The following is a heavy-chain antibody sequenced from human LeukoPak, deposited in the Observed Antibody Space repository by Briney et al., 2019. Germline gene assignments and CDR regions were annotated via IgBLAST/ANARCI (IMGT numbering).Heavy chain of an antibody. V-gene: IGHV4-59*01. J-gene: IGHJ4*02. CDR1: GGSISSYY. CDR2: IYYSGST. Sequence: SETLSLTCTVSGGSISSYYWSWIRQPPGKGLEWIGYIYYSGSTNYNPSLKSRVTISVDTSKNQFSLKLSSVTAADTAVYYCARGFGTGDRGYFDYWGQGTLVTVSS. D-gene: IGHD3/OR15-3a*01. CDR3: ARGFGTGDRGYFDY.